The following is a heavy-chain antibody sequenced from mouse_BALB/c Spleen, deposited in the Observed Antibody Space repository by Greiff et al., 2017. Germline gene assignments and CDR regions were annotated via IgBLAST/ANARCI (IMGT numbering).Heavy chain of an antibody. J-gene: IGHJ1*01. CDR1: GYTFTSYW. CDR3: ARTGTGYFDV. D-gene: IGHD4-1*01. CDR2: INPSTGYT. Sequence: QVQLQQSGAELAKPGASVKMSCKASGYTFTSYWMHWVKQRPGQGLEWIGYINPSTGYTEYNQKFKDKATLTADKSSSTAYMQLSSLTSEDSAVYYCARTGTGYFDVWGAGTTVTVSS. V-gene: IGHV1-7*01.